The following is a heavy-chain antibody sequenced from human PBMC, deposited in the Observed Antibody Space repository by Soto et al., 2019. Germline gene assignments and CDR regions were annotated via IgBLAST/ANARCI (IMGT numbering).Heavy chain of an antibody. D-gene: IGHD5-18*01. CDR3: ARAVPRGHGYNFDS. V-gene: IGHV1-8*02. CDR2: MNPNSGNT. J-gene: IGHJ4*02. CDR1: GYTFTSYA. Sequence: ASVKVSCKASGYTFTSYAMHWVRQATGQGLEWMGWMNPNSGNTGYAQKFQGRVTMTRNTSISTAYMDLSSLRSEDTAVYYCARAVPRGHGYNFDSWGQGTLVTVSS.